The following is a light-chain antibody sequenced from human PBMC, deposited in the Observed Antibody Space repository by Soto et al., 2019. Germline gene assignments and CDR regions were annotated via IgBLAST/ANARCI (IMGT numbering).Light chain of an antibody. CDR1: QSVSTNY. Sequence: IVLTQYPGTLSLSPGERATLSCRASQSVSTNYLAWFQQKPGQAPRLLIYGASSRATGTPDRFSGSVSGTDFTLTISGLEPEDFAVYYCQQYSSTPWTFGQGTKVDIK. J-gene: IGKJ1*01. CDR3: QQYSSTPWT. CDR2: GAS. V-gene: IGKV3-20*01.